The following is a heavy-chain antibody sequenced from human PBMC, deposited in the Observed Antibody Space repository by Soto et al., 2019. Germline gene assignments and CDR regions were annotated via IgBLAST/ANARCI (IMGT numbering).Heavy chain of an antibody. CDR2: LNPKSGMT. D-gene: IGHD1-26*01. J-gene: IGHJ4*02. CDR3: ARVAGSPDY. V-gene: IGHV1-8*01. Sequence: APGQGLEWMGWLNPKSGMTGSAQKFQGRVTMTRDSPISAVYMELGSLRSEDTAVYYCARVAGSPDYWGQGTLVTVSS.